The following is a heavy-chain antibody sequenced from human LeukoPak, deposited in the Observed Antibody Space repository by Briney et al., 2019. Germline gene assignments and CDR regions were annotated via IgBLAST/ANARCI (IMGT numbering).Heavy chain of an antibody. Sequence: GASVKVSCKASGYSFTSYWIGWVRQMPGKGLEWMGIIYPGDSDTRYSPSFQGQVTISADKSISTAYLQWSSLKASDTAMYYCASASGQWPFAEYLQHWGQGTLVTVSS. V-gene: IGHV5-51*01. CDR3: ASASGQWPFAEYLQH. CDR2: IYPGDSDT. J-gene: IGHJ1*01. CDR1: GYSFTSYW. D-gene: IGHD6-19*01.